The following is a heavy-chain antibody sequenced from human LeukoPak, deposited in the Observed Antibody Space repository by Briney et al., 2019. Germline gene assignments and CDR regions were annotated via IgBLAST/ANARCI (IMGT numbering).Heavy chain of an antibody. CDR3: AYRSGGSYY. D-gene: IGHD2-15*01. CDR2: ISYDGSNK. Sequence: GRSLRLSCAASGFTFSSSAMHWVRQAPGKGLEWVAVISYDGSNKYYADSVKGRFTISRGNSKNTLYLQMNSLRAEDTAVYYCAYRSGGSYYWGQGTLVTVSS. V-gene: IGHV3-30-3*01. CDR1: GFTFSSSA. J-gene: IGHJ4*02.